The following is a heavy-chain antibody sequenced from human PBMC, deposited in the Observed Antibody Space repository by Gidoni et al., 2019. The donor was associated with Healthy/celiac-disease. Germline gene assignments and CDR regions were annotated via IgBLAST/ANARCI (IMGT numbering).Heavy chain of an antibody. D-gene: IGHD3-22*01. J-gene: IGHJ4*02. CDR2: ISGSGGST. Sequence: EVQLLESGGGLEQPGGSLSLSCAASGFTFSSYAMSWVRQAPGMGLEWVPAISGSGGSTYYADSVKGRFTISRDNSKNTLYLQMNSLRAEDTAVYYCAKADRDGSICHFDYWGQGTLVTVSS. V-gene: IGHV3-23*01. CDR1: GFTFSSYA. CDR3: AKADRDGSICHFDY.